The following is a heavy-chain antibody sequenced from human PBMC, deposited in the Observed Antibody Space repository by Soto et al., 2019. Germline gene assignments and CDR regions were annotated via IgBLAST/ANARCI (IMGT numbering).Heavy chain of an antibody. CDR3: ATSLWFGTQPEL. CDR2: ISRSGTT. D-gene: IGHD3-10*01. J-gene: IGHJ4*02. V-gene: IGHV4-34*01. Sequence: QVQLQQWGAGLLKPSETLSLSCAVYGGSFNDNYYTWFRQPPGKGLEWIGEISRSGTTKYIPSLKRRAPISFDTSKNQVSLKVTSVTAADTAVYYCATSLWFGTQPELWGQGALVTVSS. CDR1: GGSFNDNY.